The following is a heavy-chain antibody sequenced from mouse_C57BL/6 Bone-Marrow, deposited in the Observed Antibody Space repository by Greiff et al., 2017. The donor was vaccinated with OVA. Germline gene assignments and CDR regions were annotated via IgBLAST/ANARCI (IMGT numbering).Heavy chain of an antibody. CDR3: ARDTGWAWFAY. D-gene: IGHD3-3*01. CDR2: ISYDGSN. J-gene: IGHJ3*01. V-gene: IGHV3-6*01. CDR1: GYSITSGYY. Sequence: VQLQQSGPGLVKPSQSLSLTCSVTGYSITSGYYWNWIRQFPGNKLEWMGYISYDGSNNYNPSLKNRISITRDTSKNQFFLKLKSVTTEDTAIYYCARDTGWAWFAYWGQGTLVTVSA.